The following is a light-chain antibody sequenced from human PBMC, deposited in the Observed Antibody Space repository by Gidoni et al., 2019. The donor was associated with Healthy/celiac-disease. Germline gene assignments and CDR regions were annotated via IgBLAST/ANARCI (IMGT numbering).Light chain of an antibody. V-gene: IGKV3-15*01. CDR1: QSVSSN. J-gene: IGKJ1*01. Sequence: EIVMTQSPATLSVSPGERATLSCRASQSVSSNLAWYQQKPGQAPRLLIYGASTRATGIPARFSGGGSGTEFTLTISSLQSEDFAVYSCQQYNTWPRTFGQGTKVEI. CDR2: GAS. CDR3: QQYNTWPRT.